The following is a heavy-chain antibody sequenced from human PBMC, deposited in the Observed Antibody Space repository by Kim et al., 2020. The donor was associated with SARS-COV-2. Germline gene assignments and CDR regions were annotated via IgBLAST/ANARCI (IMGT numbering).Heavy chain of an antibody. CDR1: DFTLGRYD. CDR3: VRGRWFGEHWQCDL. Sequence: GGSLRLSCKASDFTLGRYDMNWVRQAQGKGLEWVALLEKGENVRLYRDSVQGRCIISRDSSDDTLHLEMHSQRPEDTDMYVCVRGRWFGEHWQCDLGG. J-gene: IGHJ2*01. V-gene: IGHV3-33*07. CDR2: LEKGENVR. D-gene: IGHD3-10*01.